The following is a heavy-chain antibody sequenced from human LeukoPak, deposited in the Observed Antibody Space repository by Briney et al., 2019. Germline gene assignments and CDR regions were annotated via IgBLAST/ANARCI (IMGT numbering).Heavy chain of an antibody. Sequence: PSETLSLTCTVSGGSLSSYYWSWIRQPPGKGLEWIGYIYYSGSTNYNPSLKSRVTISVDTSKNQFSLKLSSVTAADTAVYYCARNAADRTQDYDSSGYFGYWGQGTLVTVSS. D-gene: IGHD3-22*01. CDR1: GGSLSSYY. CDR3: ARNAADRTQDYDSSGYFGY. CDR2: IYYSGST. V-gene: IGHV4-59*01. J-gene: IGHJ4*02.